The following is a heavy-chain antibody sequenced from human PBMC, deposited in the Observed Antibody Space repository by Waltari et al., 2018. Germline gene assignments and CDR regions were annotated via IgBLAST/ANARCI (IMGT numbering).Heavy chain of an antibody. V-gene: IGHV3-33*06. J-gene: IGHJ4*02. D-gene: IGHD3-22*01. CDR3: AKDYDSSGYYPPQSGYFDY. CDR2: IWSDGNDK. CDR1: GFSFSTYG. Sequence: QVQLVESGGGVVQPGRSLRLSCAASGFSFSTYGMHWVRQAPGKGLEWVAHIWSDGNDKYYADSVTGRFTISRDNSKNTLYLQMNSLRAEDTAVYYCAKDYDSSGYYPPQSGYFDYWGQGTLVIVSS.